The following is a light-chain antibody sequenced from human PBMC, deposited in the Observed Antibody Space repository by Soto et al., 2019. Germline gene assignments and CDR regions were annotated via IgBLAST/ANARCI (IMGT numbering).Light chain of an antibody. J-gene: IGKJ1*01. CDR1: QSVSSSY. Sequence: MVLTQSPGPLSLSPGERATLSCRASQSVSSSYLAWYQQKPGQAPRLLIYGASSRATGIPDRFSGSGSGTEFTLTISSLQPGDFATYYCQHYNTYPWTFGQGTKVDIK. CDR2: GAS. CDR3: QHYNTYPWT. V-gene: IGKV3-20*01.